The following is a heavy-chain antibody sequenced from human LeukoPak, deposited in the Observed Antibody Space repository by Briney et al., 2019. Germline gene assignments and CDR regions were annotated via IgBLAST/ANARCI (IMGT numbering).Heavy chain of an antibody. J-gene: IGHJ1*01. CDR3: ARGGSASRS. D-gene: IGHD2-15*01. CDR2: ISWNSGDI. V-gene: IGHV3-23*01. Sequence: GGSLRLSCAASGFTFSSYAMSWVRQAPGKGLEWVSGISWNSGDIGYADSVKGRFTISRDNAKSTLYLQMSSLRGDDTAVYYCARGGSASRSWGQGTLVVVSS. CDR1: GFTFSSYA.